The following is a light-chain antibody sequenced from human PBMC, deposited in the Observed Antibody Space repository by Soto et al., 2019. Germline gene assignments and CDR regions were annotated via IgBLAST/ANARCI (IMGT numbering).Light chain of an antibody. CDR3: QQYNSYST. Sequence: IQIAPVSTGLSAPLGERETDPCRASQSISSFLNWYQQKPGKAPKLLIYDASSLESGVPSSFSGSGSGTEFTLTISSLQPEDFASYYCQQYNSYSTFGQGTKVDIK. J-gene: IGKJ1*01. CDR1: QSISSF. V-gene: IGKV1-5*01. CDR2: DAS.